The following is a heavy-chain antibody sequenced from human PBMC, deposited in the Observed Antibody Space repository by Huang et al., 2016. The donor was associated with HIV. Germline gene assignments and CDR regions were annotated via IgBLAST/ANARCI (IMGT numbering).Heavy chain of an antibody. CDR3: TGALASDTGMDV. CDR1: GFTFSDHY. CDR2: SINKGRSYTT. V-gene: IGHV3-72*01. J-gene: IGHJ6*02. Sequence: EVQLVESGGGLVQPGGSLRLSCAASGFTFSDHYMDWVRQARGKGLEWGGRSINKGRSYTTEYAASVKGRFTISRDDSETSLYLQMNSLRTEDSAVYYCTGALASDTGMDVWGQGTTVTVSS. D-gene: IGHD6-19*01.